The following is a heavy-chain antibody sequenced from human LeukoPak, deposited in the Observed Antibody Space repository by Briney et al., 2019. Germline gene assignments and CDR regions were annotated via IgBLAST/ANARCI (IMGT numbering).Heavy chain of an antibody. CDR2: IRYDGRDK. J-gene: IGHJ4*02. Sequence: GGSLRLSCAASGFTFGTYSMHWVRQAPGKGLEWVAFIRYDGRDKYYADSVKGRFTISRDNSKNTLYLQMNSLRAEDTAVYYCARDSARFGSYGGLDYWGQGTLVTVSS. D-gene: IGHD5-18*01. CDR3: ARDSARFGSYGGLDY. V-gene: IGHV3-30*02. CDR1: GFTFGTYS.